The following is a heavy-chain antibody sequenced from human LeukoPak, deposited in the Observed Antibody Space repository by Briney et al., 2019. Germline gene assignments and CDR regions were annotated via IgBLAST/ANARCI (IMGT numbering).Heavy chain of an antibody. D-gene: IGHD6-13*01. CDR2: ISGSGGST. CDR1: GFTFSAYS. Sequence: GGSLRLSCAASGFTFSAYSMNWVRQAPGKGLEWVSAISGSGGSTYYADSVKGRFTISRDNSKNTLYLQMNSLRAEDTAVYYCASSSWYYYYYYYMDVWGKGTTVTVSS. J-gene: IGHJ6*03. V-gene: IGHV3-23*01. CDR3: ASSSWYYYYYYYMDV.